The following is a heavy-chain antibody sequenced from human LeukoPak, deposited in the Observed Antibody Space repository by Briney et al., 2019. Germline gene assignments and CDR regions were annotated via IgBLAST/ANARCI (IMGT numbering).Heavy chain of an antibody. CDR2: INHSGST. Sequence: SETLSLTCAVYGGSFGGYYWSWIRQPPGKGLEWIGEINHSGSTNYNPSLKSRVTISVDTSKNQFSLKLSSVTAADTAVYYCARARWDDGSYYLDYWGQGILVTVSS. D-gene: IGHD1-26*01. V-gene: IGHV4-34*01. CDR1: GGSFGGYY. CDR3: ARARWDDGSYYLDY. J-gene: IGHJ4*02.